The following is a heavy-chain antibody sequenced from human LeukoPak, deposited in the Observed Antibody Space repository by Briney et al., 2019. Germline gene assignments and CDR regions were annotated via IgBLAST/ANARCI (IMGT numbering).Heavy chain of an antibody. Sequence: ASETLSLTCTVSGGSISSSSYYWSWIRQPAGKGLEWIGRIHKSGSTNYNPSLKSRVTMSVDTSKNQLSLKLSSVTAADTAVYYCARDRYYYDSSGYYAFDIWGQGTMVTVSS. D-gene: IGHD3-22*01. CDR3: ARDRYYYDSSGYYAFDI. V-gene: IGHV4-61*02. J-gene: IGHJ3*02. CDR1: GGSISSSSYY. CDR2: IHKSGST.